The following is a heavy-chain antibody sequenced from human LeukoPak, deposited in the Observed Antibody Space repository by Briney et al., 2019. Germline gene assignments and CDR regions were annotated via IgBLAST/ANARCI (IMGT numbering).Heavy chain of an antibody. CDR1: GYSIRSGDY. J-gene: IGHJ4*02. Sequence: SETLSLTCAVAGYSIRSGDYWGWIRQSPGKGLEWIGGIYHSGSTHYNPSLKSRATISVDTSKNQFSLMLSSVTAAATAVYYCARNRSVTTTPGFDHWGQGTLVTVSS. CDR3: ARNRSVTTTPGFDH. CDR2: IYHSGST. V-gene: IGHV4-38-2*01. D-gene: IGHD4-17*01.